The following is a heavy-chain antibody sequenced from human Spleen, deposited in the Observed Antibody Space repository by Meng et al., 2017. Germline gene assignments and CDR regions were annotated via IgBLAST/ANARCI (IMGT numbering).Heavy chain of an antibody. D-gene: IGHD2-21*02. Sequence: QVQLQESGPGLVKPSETLSLTCTVSGGSISTYYWSWIRQSPEKGLEWIGYINYSGRTNYIPSLRSCATISVDPSKNQFSLNLRSVTAADTAVYYCARGPSHGGSYSDYWGQGTLVTVSS. V-gene: IGHV4-59*01. CDR1: GGSISTYY. CDR3: ARGPSHGGSYSDY. J-gene: IGHJ4*02. CDR2: INYSGRT.